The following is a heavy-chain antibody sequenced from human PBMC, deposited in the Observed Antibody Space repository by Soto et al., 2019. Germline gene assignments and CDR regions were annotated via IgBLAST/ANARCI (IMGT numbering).Heavy chain of an antibody. Sequence: PGESLKISCKGSGYSFGMFLICWVRQTSVKGLEYMGIIYPGDSDTKYNPSFQGQVTMSVDKSINTAYLQWRSLKASDTAIYYCVRHAFTMDRGPFDPWGQRTQVTVSS. CDR2: IYPGDSDT. J-gene: IGHJ5*02. CDR1: GYSFGMFL. D-gene: IGHD2-2*03. CDR3: VRHAFTMDRGPFDP. V-gene: IGHV5-51*01.